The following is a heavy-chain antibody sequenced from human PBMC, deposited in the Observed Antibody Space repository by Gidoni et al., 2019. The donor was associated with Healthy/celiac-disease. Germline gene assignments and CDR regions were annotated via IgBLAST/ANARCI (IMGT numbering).Heavy chain of an antibody. D-gene: IGHD2-2*01. Sequence: QVQLVQSGAEGEKPGSSVKVSCKASGGTFRSYAIRWVRQAPGQGLEWMGGIIPICGTANYAQKFQGRVTITADKSTSTAYMELSSLRSEDTAVYYCARGDIVVVPAATLYYYGMDVWGQGTTVTVSS. CDR3: ARGDIVVVPAATLYYYGMDV. V-gene: IGHV1-69*06. J-gene: IGHJ6*02. CDR2: IIPICGTA. CDR1: GGTFRSYA.